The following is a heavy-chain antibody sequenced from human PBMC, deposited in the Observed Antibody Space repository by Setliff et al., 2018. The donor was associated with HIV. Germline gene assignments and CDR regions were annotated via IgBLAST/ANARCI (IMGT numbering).Heavy chain of an antibody. CDR3: ARGALLAVFDFDH. CDR2: INPNTGDT. Sequence: ASVKVSCKASGYTFIGYYMHWVRQAPGQGLEWMGWINPNTGDTKYSQELQVRITLTTDTSANTAYMELSSLRSDDTAVYFCARGALLAVFDFDHWGHGTLVTVS. J-gene: IGHJ4*01. CDR1: GYTFIGYY. V-gene: IGHV1-2*02. D-gene: IGHD3-10*01.